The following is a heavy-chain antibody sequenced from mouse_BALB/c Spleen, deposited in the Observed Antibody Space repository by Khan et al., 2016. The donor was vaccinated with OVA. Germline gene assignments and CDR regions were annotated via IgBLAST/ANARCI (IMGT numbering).Heavy chain of an antibody. J-gene: IGHJ4*01. V-gene: IGHV3-2*02. Sequence: VELVESGPGLVKPSQSLSLTCTVTGYAITSDYAWNWIRQFPGNKLEWMGYISSTGSTSYNPSLKSRIPINRDTSKNQFFLQLKSVTTEDTATYYCARSLYYSYGYALDCWGRGTSVTVSS. CDR1: GYAITSDYA. CDR3: ARSLYYSYGYALDC. D-gene: IGHD2-14*01. CDR2: ISSTGST.